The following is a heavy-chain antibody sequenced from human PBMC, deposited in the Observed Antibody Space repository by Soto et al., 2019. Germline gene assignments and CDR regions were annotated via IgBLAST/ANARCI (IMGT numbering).Heavy chain of an antibody. CDR3: ARRTKSPGWLPPNFDY. V-gene: IGHV5-51*01. CDR1: GYSFTSYW. Sequence: GESLKISCKGSGYSFTSYWIGWVRQMPGKGLEWMGIIYPGDSDTRYSPSFQGQVTISADKSISTAYLQWSSLKASDTAMYYCARRTKSPGWLPPNFDYWGQGTLVTVSS. D-gene: IGHD5-12*01. J-gene: IGHJ4*02. CDR2: IYPGDSDT.